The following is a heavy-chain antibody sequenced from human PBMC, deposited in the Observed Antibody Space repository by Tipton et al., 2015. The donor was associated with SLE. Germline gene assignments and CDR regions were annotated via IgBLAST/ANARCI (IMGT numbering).Heavy chain of an antibody. CDR2: IKRDGSDK. V-gene: IGHV3-7*01. CDR1: GFSFSMYW. Sequence: SLRLSCAASGFSFSMYWMTWVRQAPGKGLEWVANIKRDGSDKNYVDSVRGRFTISRDNAKKSVYLEINSLRVEDTAVYYCTRGGTYDYWGQGTLVTVSS. CDR3: TRGGTYDY. D-gene: IGHD1-14*01. J-gene: IGHJ4*02.